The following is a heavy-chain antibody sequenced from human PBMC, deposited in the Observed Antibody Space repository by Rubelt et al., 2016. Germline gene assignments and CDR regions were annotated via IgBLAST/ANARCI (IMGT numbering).Heavy chain of an antibody. V-gene: IGHV3-7*03. CDR1: GLTLSSYA. J-gene: IGHJ4*02. Sequence: PGRSLRLSCAASGLTLSSYALHWVRQAPGKGLAWVATIKQDGSATYYVDSVKGRSTIHRDNAKKSLFLQMNSLRAEDTAVYDWAKGGEQYYFQWSSRGGHGGQGTLVTVSS. D-gene: IGHD2/OR15-2a*01. CDR3: AKGGEQYYFQWSSRGGH. CDR2: IKQDGSAT.